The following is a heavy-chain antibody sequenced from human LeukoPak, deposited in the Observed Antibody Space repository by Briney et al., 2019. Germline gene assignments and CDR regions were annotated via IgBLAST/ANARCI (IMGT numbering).Heavy chain of an antibody. CDR3: ARHSGSYSAHAFDI. CDR1: GGSISSYY. V-gene: IGHV4-59*08. CDR2: IYYSGST. J-gene: IGHJ3*02. Sequence: SETLSLTCTVSGGSISSYYWSWIRQPPGKGLEWIGYIYYSGSTNYNPSLKSRVTISVDTSKNQFSLKLSSVTAAGTAVYYCARHSGSYSAHAFDIWGQGTMVTVSS. D-gene: IGHD1-26*01.